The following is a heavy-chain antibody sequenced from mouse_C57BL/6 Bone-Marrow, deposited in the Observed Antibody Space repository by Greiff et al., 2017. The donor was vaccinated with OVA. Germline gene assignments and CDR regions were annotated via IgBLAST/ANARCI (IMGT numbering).Heavy chain of an antibody. CDR2: INPSSGYT. CDR3: ARWLLRKNFDY. CDR1: GYTFTSYT. J-gene: IGHJ2*01. D-gene: IGHD2-3*01. V-gene: IGHV1-4*01. Sequence: VKLQESGAELARPGASVKMSCKASGYTFTSYTMHWVKQRPGQGLEWIGYINPSSGYTKYNQKFKDKATLTADKSSSTAYMQLSSLTSEDSAVYYCARWLLRKNFDYWGQGTTLTVSS.